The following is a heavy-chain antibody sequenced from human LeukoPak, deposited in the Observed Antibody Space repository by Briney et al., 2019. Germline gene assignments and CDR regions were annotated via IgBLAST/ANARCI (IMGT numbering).Heavy chain of an antibody. CDR2: INSDGSST. V-gene: IGHV3-74*01. CDR3: ARDYYGSFDY. D-gene: IGHD1-26*01. CDR1: GFTFSSYW. J-gene: IGHJ4*02. Sequence: GGSLRLSCAASGFTFSSYWMHWVRQTPGKGLVWVSRINSDGSSTTYADSVKGRFTISRDNAKNTLYLQMNSLRAEDTAVYYCARDYYGSFDYWAREPWSPSPQ.